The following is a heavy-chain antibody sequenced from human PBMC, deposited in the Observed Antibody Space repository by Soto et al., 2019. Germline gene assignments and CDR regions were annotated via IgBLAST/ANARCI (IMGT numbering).Heavy chain of an antibody. J-gene: IGHJ4*02. CDR1: GYTFINFY. D-gene: IGHD4-17*01. Sequence: GASVKVSCKASGYTFINFYVHWVRQAPGQGLEWMGVINSNAGNTAYAQNFQGRVTMTRDTSTSTLYMELSSLISEDTAVYYCARLATVTPPYYFDYWGQGTLVTVSS. CDR3: ARLATVTPPYYFDY. V-gene: IGHV1-46*01. CDR2: INSNAGNT.